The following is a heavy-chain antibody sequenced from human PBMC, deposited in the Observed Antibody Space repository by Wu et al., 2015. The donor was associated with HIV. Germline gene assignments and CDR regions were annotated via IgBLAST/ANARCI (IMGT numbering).Heavy chain of an antibody. D-gene: IGHD6-13*01. Sequence: QVQLVQSGTEVKKPGDSVKVSCKASGYTFTTYDINWVRQAPGQGLEYMGWMNPNNANTASAQRFQGRITMTRTTSMSTAYLELSSLTSDDTAVYYCARAGIVAAGNPTEDAFDIWGQGTTVTVSS. CDR1: GYTFTTYD. CDR2: MNPNNANT. CDR3: ARAGIVAAGNPTEDAFDI. J-gene: IGHJ3*02. V-gene: IGHV1-8*02.